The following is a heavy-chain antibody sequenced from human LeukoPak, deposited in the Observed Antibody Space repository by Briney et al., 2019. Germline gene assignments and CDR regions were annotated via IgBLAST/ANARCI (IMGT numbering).Heavy chain of an antibody. CDR2: IGTADNT. V-gene: IGHV3-13*01. CDR3: ARGSGGSSTYDY. D-gene: IGHD1-26*01. Sequence: GGSLRLSCAASGFTFSRYDMHWVRQPTGKGLEWVSAIGTADNTYYVDSVKGRFTISRENSKNSLYLQMSSLRAEDTAVYYCARGSGGSSTYDYWGQGTLVTVSS. CDR1: GFTFSRYD. J-gene: IGHJ4*02.